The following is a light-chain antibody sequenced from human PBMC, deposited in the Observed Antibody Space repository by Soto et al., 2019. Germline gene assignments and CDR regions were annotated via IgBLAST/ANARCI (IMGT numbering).Light chain of an antibody. V-gene: IGKV1-12*01. J-gene: IGKJ1*01. CDR3: LQVKNFPRT. Sequence: DIQMTQAPSSVSASVGDRVTITCRASQDINNRVAWFQQRPGRAPKYLIQAASILQSGFPSRFSATGSGTDFSLPIDSLQPEDFPTYYCLQVKNFPRTFGTGTKLEIK. CDR1: QDINNR. CDR2: AAS.